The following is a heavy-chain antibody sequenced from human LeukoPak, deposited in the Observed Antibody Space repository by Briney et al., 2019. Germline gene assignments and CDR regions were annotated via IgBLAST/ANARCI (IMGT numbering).Heavy chain of an antibody. Sequence: SETLSLTCTDSGGSISSSGHYWGWIRQAPGKGLEWIGSVHYSGSTYYSPSLQSRVSISVDTSKNQFSLNFKSMTAADTAVYYCMKGLAVAGKFFYNHNTDAWGQGTAVTVSS. V-gene: IGHV4-39*01. D-gene: IGHD6-19*01. J-gene: IGHJ6*02. CDR2: VHYSGST. CDR3: MKGLAVAGKFFYNHNTDA. CDR1: GGSISSSGHY.